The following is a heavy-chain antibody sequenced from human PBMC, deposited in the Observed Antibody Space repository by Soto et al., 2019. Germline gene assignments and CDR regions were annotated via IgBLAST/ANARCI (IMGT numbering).Heavy chain of an antibody. CDR3: ARGGGGNTPTKAAAGHFDY. CDR2: IYYSGST. D-gene: IGHD6-13*01. Sequence: SETLSLTCTVSGGSISSGDYYWSWIRQPPGKGLEWIGYIYYSGSTYYNPSLKSRVTISVDTSKNQFSLKLSSVTAADTAVYYCARGGGGNTPTKAAAGHFDYWGQGTLVTVSS. CDR1: GGSISSGDYY. J-gene: IGHJ4*02. V-gene: IGHV4-30-4*01.